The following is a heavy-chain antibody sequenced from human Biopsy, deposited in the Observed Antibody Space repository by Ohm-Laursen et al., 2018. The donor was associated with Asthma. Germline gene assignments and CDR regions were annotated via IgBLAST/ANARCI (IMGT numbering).Heavy chain of an antibody. CDR2: IYYSGST. V-gene: IGHV4-59*01. Sequence: SEILSLTCSVSPGSISDYYWNWIRQPPGKGLEWIGHIYYSGSTNYQPSLKSRVTISVDTSKNQFSLKLRSVTAADAAVYYCARGISRVTGLFDHFDSWGQGTLVTVSS. CDR1: PGSISDYY. J-gene: IGHJ4*02. CDR3: ARGISRVTGLFDHFDS. D-gene: IGHD2-21*02.